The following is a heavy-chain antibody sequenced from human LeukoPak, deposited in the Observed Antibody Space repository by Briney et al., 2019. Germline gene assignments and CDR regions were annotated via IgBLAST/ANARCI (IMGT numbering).Heavy chain of an antibody. J-gene: IGHJ4*02. V-gene: IGHV3-23*01. CDR3: VKDPDSSGWYALNFDY. Sequence: GGSLRLSCAASGFTFSSYAMSWVRQAPGKGLEWVSAISGSGGSTYYADSVKGRFTISRDNSKNTLYLQMNSLRAEDTAVYYCVKDPDSSGWYALNFDYWGQGTLVTVSS. CDR1: GFTFSSYA. D-gene: IGHD6-19*01. CDR2: ISGSGGST.